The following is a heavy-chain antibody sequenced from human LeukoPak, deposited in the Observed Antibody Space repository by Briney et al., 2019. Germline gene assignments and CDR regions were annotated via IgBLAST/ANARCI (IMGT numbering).Heavy chain of an antibody. CDR2: IYTSGST. J-gene: IGHJ6*03. CDR3: ARGRIVGATMSYYYYMDV. Sequence: SETLSLTCTVSGGSISSDSYYWSWIRQPAGKGLEWIGRIYTSGSTNYNPSLKSRVTISVDTSKDQFSLKLSSVTAADTAVYYCARGRIVGATMSYYYYMDVWGKGTTVTISS. CDR1: GGSISSDSYY. V-gene: IGHV4-61*02. D-gene: IGHD1-26*01.